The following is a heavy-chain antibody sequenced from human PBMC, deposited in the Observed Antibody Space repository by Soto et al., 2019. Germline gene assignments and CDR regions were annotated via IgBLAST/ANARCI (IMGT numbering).Heavy chain of an antibody. Sequence: GGSLSLSCASSGFTFSSYTMHWVRQAPGKGLEWVAVILYDGSDKYYAGSVKGRFTISRDNSKDTLYLQMNSLRPEDTAVYYCARDYDIWTGFSLYFDYWGQGTLVTVSS. J-gene: IGHJ4*02. CDR3: ARDYDIWTGFSLYFDY. CDR2: ILYDGSDK. CDR1: GFTFSSYT. D-gene: IGHD3-9*01. V-gene: IGHV3-30-3*01.